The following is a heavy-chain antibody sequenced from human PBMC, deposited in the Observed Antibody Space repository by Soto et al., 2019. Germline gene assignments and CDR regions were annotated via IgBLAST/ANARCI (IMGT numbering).Heavy chain of an antibody. J-gene: IGHJ3*02. Sequence: QVQLVQSGAEVKKPGASVKVSCKASGYTFTSYGISWVRQAPGQGLEWMGWISAYNGNTNYAQKLQGRVTMTTDTSTRTAYMELRSLRSDDTAVYYCATNYYDSSGYYETHSDDAFDIWGQGTMVTVSS. CDR3: ATNYYDSSGYYETHSDDAFDI. V-gene: IGHV1-18*01. CDR1: GYTFTSYG. CDR2: ISAYNGNT. D-gene: IGHD3-22*01.